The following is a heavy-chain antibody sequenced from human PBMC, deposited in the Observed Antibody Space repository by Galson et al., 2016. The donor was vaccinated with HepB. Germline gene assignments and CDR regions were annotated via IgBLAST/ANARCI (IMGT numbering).Heavy chain of an antibody. CDR2: INHDGGGA. J-gene: IGHJ6*02. CDR1: GFTLSSSA. CDR3: VKDPHFYYGMDV. V-gene: IGHV3-64D*06. Sequence: SLRLSCAASGFTLSSSAMGWVRQTPGKGLEYVSAINHDGGGAYYADSVKGRFTISRDNSKNTLYLQMSSLRVEDTAVYYCVKDPHFYYGMDVWGQGTTVTVAS. D-gene: IGHD3-3*02.